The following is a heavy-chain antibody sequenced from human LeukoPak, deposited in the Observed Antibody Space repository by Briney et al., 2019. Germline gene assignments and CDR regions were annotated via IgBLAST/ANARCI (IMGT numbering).Heavy chain of an antibody. Sequence: GGSLRLSCAASGFTFSSYSMNWVRQAPGKGLEWVSSISSSSSYIYYADSVKGRFTISRDNAKNSLYLQMNSLRAEDTAVYYCARDGNPTYYDFWSGYHPGYYFDYWGQGTLVTVSS. CDR3: ARDGNPTYYDFWSGYHPGYYFDY. V-gene: IGHV3-21*01. D-gene: IGHD3-3*01. CDR2: ISSSSSYI. J-gene: IGHJ4*02. CDR1: GFTFSSYS.